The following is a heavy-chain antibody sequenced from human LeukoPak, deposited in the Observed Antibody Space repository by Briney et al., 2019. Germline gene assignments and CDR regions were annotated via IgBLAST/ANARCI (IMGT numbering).Heavy chain of an antibody. CDR3: EKGYSSSWYYYYMDV. J-gene: IGHJ6*03. Sequence: GGSLRLSRAASGFTFSSYAMSWVRQAPGKGLEWVSAISGSGGSTYYADSVKGRFTISRDNSKNTLYLQMNSLRAEDTAVYYCEKGYSSSWYYYYMDVWGKGTTVTVSS. CDR2: ISGSGGST. V-gene: IGHV3-23*01. D-gene: IGHD6-13*01. CDR1: GFTFSSYA.